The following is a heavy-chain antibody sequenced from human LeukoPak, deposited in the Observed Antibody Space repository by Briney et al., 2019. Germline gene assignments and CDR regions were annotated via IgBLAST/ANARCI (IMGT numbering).Heavy chain of an antibody. CDR2: ISPIFGIA. Sequence: AETVSCKPSRCTLSSHAISWVRQAPGQALEWMGRISPIFGIANYAQKSQGRVTITADKSTSTAYMELSSLRSEDTAVYYCARELGIVGGTYYFDYWGQGTLVTVSS. V-gene: IGHV1-69*04. D-gene: IGHD2-15*01. CDR3: ARELGIVGGTYYFDY. J-gene: IGHJ4*02. CDR1: RCTLSSHA.